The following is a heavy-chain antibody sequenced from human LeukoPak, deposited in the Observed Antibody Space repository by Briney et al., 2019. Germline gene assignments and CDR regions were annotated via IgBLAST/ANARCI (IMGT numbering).Heavy chain of an antibody. D-gene: IGHD3-10*01. CDR1: GGSFSGYY. Sequence: PSETLSLTCAVYGGSFSGYYWSWIRQPPGKGLEGIGEINHSGSTNYNPSLKSRVTISVDTSKNQFSLKLSSVTAADTAVYYCAITFLGDGSGSYHQYYFDYWGQGTLVTVSS. J-gene: IGHJ4*02. CDR2: INHSGST. CDR3: AITFLGDGSGSYHQYYFDY. V-gene: IGHV4-34*01.